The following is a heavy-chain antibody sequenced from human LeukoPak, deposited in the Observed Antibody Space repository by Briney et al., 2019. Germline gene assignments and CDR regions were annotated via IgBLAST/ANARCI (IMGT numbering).Heavy chain of an antibody. Sequence: GRSLRPSCAPSGFTLTNYAMSWVRQVPGGGLEWVSGINWIGGSPNYADSVKGRFTISRDNAKNSLYLQMNSLRAEDTALYYCARYDYSNYVGYYDHWGQGTLVTVSS. CDR3: ARYDYSNYVGYYDH. J-gene: IGHJ4*02. CDR1: GFTLTNYA. V-gene: IGHV3-20*04. D-gene: IGHD4-11*01. CDR2: INWIGGSP.